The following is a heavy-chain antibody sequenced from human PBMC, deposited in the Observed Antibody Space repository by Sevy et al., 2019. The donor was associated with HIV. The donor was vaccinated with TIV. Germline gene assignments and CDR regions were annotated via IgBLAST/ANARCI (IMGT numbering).Heavy chain of an antibody. D-gene: IGHD3-22*01. J-gene: IGHJ4*02. CDR2: IYYSGST. Sequence: SETLSLTCTVSGGSISSGDYYWSWIRQPPGKGLEWIGYIYYSGSTYYNPSLKSRVTISVDTSKNQFSLKLSSVTAADTAVHYCARGDGYMIGPFDYWGQGTLVTVSS. CDR3: ARGDGYMIGPFDY. V-gene: IGHV4-30-4*01. CDR1: GGSISSGDYY.